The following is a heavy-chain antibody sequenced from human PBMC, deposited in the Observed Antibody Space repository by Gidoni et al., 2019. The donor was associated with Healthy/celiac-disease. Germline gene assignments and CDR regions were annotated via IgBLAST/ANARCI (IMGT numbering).Heavy chain of an antibody. D-gene: IGHD3-10*01. V-gene: IGHV2-26*01. CDR3: ARQSYYKDPFDP. J-gene: IGHJ5*02. CDR1: GFSLSNARMG. Sequence: QVTLKESGPVLVKPTETLTLTCTVSGFSLSNARMGVSWIRQPPGKALEWLGHIFSNDEKSYSTSLKSRLTISKDTSKSQVVLTMTNMDPVDTATYYCARQSYYKDPFDPWGQGTLVTVSS. CDR2: IFSNDEK.